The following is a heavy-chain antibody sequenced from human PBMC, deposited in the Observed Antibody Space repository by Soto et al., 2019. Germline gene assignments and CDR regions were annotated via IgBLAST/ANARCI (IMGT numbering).Heavy chain of an antibody. CDR3: ARDLHYGGNSDWFDP. Sequence: GASVKVSCKASGGTFSSYAISWVRQAPGQGLEWMGGIIPIFGTANYAQKFQGRVTITADKSTSTAYMELSSLRSEDTAVYYCARDLHYGGNSDWFDPWGQGTLVTVSS. J-gene: IGHJ5*02. V-gene: IGHV1-69*06. CDR2: IIPIFGTA. CDR1: GGTFSSYA. D-gene: IGHD4-17*01.